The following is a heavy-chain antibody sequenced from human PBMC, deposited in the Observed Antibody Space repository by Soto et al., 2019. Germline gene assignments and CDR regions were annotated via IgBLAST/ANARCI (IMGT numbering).Heavy chain of an antibody. J-gene: IGHJ4*02. Sequence: QMQMQEAGPGLVKPSETLTLTCPVSGASLTSNNYYWVCIRQRQGKGREWIGSIYYSGSSYYNPSLQIRGTMSVDTPPQQLSLHLSSVPPAGTAAYYCARVERRPMIVVSVGDYWGQGMLVTVS. V-gene: IGHV4-39*01. CDR2: IYYSGSS. D-gene: IGHD3-22*01. CDR1: GASLTSNNYY. CDR3: ARVERRPMIVVSVGDY.